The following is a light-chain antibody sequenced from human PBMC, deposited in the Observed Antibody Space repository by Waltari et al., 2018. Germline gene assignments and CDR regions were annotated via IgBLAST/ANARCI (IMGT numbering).Light chain of an antibody. J-gene: IGLJ1*01. V-gene: IGLV2-14*03. Sequence: QSALTQPASVSGSPGQSITISCTGTSSDIGAYNFVSWYQKHPGKAPKVMIYDVNYRPSGVSSRFSGSKSGNSASLTISGRQAEDEADYYCSSYTTGSTRYVFGSGTKVTVL. CDR2: DVN. CDR3: SSYTTGSTRYV. CDR1: SSDIGAYNF.